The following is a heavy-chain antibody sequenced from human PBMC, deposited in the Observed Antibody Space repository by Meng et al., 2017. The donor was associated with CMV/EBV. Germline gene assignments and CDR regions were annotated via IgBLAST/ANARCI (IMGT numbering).Heavy chain of an antibody. Sequence: AQGHVKPSHTLSLTRSISGDSINSANNLRAWIRQPPGKGLEWIAMIYYSKSPYYNPSLKSRVTIAVDTSKNQFSLRLSSVTAADTAVYYCARHGMWLIRNAYWGQGTLVTVSS. D-gene: IGHD2-21*01. CDR1: GDSINSANNL. V-gene: IGHV4-39*07. CDR2: IYYSKSP. J-gene: IGHJ4*02. CDR3: ARHGMWLIRNAY.